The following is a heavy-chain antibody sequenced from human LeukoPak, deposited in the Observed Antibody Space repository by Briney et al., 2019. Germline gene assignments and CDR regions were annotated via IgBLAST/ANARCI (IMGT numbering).Heavy chain of an antibody. CDR2: INSDGSIT. V-gene: IGHV3-74*01. CDR3: ARADYYDRTLPFGY. CDR1: GFTFSSYW. D-gene: IGHD3-22*01. J-gene: IGHJ4*02. Sequence: PGGSLRLSCAASGFTFSSYWMHWVRQAPGKGLVCVSRINSDGSITTYADSVKGRFTISRDNAKNTLYLQMSSLRAEDTAVYCCARADYYDRTLPFGYWGQGTLVTVSS.